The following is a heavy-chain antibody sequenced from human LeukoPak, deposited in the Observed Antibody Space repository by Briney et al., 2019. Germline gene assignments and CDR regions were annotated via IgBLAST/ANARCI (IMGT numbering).Heavy chain of an antibody. CDR3: AREVRGGSYGIDY. CDR1: GGSFSGYY. V-gene: IGHV4-34*01. CDR2: INHSAST. J-gene: IGHJ4*02. Sequence: SETLSLTCAVYGGSFSGYYWSWIRQPPGKGLEWIGEINHSASTNYNPSLKSRLTISVDTSKNQFSLRLSSVTAADTAVYYCAREVRGGSYGIDYWGQGTLVTVSS. D-gene: IGHD1-26*01.